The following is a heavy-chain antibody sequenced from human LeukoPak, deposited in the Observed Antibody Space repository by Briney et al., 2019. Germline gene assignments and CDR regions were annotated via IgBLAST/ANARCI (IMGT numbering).Heavy chain of an antibody. D-gene: IGHD2-15*01. CDR3: TTDFDRARISPYYYYMDV. V-gene: IGHV3-15*01. CDR2: IKSKTDGGTT. Sequence: PGGSLRLSCAASGFTFSSYWMSWVRQAPGKGLEWVGRIKSKTDGGTTDYAAPVKGRFTISRDDSKNTLYLQMNSLKTEDTAVYYCTTDFDRARISPYYYYMDVWGTGTTVTVSS. CDR1: GFTFSSYW. J-gene: IGHJ6*03.